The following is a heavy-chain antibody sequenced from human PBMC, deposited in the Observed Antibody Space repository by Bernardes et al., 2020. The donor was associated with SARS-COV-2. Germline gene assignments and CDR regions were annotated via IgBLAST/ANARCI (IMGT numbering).Heavy chain of an antibody. Sequence: ASVKVSCKVSGNSLTAASIYWVRQAPGKGLEWMGSFDPQYGDPIYAQKFQGRITMTEDTSTDTAYMELSGLRSDDTAVYYCATDSNSGIVIMAWVYWGQGNLVTVSS. J-gene: IGHJ4*02. CDR2: FDPQYGDP. CDR1: GNSLTAAS. D-gene: IGHD3-3*01. CDR3: ATDSNSGIVIMAWVY. V-gene: IGHV1-24*01.